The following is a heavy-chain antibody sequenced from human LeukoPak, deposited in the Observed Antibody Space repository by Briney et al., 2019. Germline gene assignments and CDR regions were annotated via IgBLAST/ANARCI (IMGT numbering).Heavy chain of an antibody. CDR2: IKQDGSDK. CDR3: ARYNSAWKTDDY. D-gene: IGHD6-19*01. J-gene: IGHJ4*02. Sequence: GGSLRLSCAASGFTFNSYWMTWVRQAPGKGLEWVADIKQDGSDKYYAGSVKGRFTISRDNAKNSLYLQMNSLRTEDTAVYFCARYNSAWKTDDYWGQGTLVTVSS. CDR1: GFTFNSYW. V-gene: IGHV3-7*03.